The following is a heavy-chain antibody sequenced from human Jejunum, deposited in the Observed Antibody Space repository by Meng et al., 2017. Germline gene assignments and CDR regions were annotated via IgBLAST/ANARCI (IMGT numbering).Heavy chain of an antibody. CDR3: ARGAIGTRPFDY. CDR2: IYHSGAF. D-gene: IGHD2-21*01. Sequence: QLEEPGPGLLTPSGTLSLTSAVSGDAISNNWWNWVRQPPGKGLEWIGEIYHSGAFNYNPSLRRRVTISVDKSKNQVSLKLDSLTAADTAVYYCARGAIGTRPFDYWGQGTLVTVSS. V-gene: IGHV4-4*02. J-gene: IGHJ4*02. CDR1: GDAISNNW.